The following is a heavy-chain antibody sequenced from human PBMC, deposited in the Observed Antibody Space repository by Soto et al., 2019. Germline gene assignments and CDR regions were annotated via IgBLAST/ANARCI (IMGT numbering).Heavy chain of an antibody. D-gene: IGHD6-13*01. J-gene: IGHJ4*02. V-gene: IGHV1-18*01. CDR3: ARSIAAAVDFDY. CDR2: ISAYNGNT. CDR1: GYTFTSYG. Sequence: QVQLVQSGAEVKKPGASVKVSCRASGYTFTSYGISWVRQAPGQGLEWMGRISAYNGNTNYAQKLLGRVTMTTDTSTSTAYMELRSLRSDATAVYYAARSIAAAVDFDYWGQGTLVTVSS.